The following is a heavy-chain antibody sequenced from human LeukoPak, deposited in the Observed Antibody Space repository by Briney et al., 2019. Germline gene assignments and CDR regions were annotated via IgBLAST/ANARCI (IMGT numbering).Heavy chain of an antibody. V-gene: IGHV3-23*01. J-gene: IGHJ4*02. CDR1: GFTFSGYG. CDR2: ISGSGGST. Sequence: GGSLRLSCAASGFTFSGYGMSWVRQAPGKGLEWVSAISGSGGSTYYADSVKGRFTISRDNSKNTLYLQMNSLRAEDTAVYYCAKGNAAAAMNYFDYWGQGTLVTVSS. CDR3: AKGNAAAAMNYFDY. D-gene: IGHD2-2*01.